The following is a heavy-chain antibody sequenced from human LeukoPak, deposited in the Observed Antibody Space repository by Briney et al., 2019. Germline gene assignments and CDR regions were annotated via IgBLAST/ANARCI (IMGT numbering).Heavy chain of an antibody. Sequence: SETLSLTCTVSGGSISSYYWSWIRQPAGKGLEWIGRIYTSGSTNYNPSLKSRVTMSVDTSKNQFSLKLSSVTAADTVVYYCARDYCSSTSCYTSNSYNWFDPWGQGTLVTVSS. CDR1: GGSISSYY. V-gene: IGHV4-4*07. CDR2: IYTSGST. CDR3: ARDYCSSTSCYTSNSYNWFDP. D-gene: IGHD2-2*02. J-gene: IGHJ5*02.